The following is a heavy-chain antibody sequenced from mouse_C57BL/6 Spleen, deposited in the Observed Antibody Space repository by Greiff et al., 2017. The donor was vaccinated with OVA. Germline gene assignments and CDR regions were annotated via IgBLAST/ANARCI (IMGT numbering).Heavy chain of an antibody. CDR3: TTHPRLLTRGSYAMDY. Sequence: EVQLQQSGAELVRPGASVKLSCTASGFNIKDYYMHWVKQRPEQGLEWIGRIDPEDGDPEYAPKFQGKATMTADTSSNTAYLQLSSLTSEDTAVYYCTTHPRLLTRGSYAMDYWGQGTSVTVSS. CDR1: GFNIKDYY. CDR2: IDPEDGDP. D-gene: IGHD2-13*01. V-gene: IGHV14-1*01. J-gene: IGHJ4*01.